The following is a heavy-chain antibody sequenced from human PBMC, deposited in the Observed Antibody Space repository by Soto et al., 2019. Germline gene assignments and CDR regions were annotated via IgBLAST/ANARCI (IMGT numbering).Heavy chain of an antibody. Sequence: GGSLRLSCAASGFTFSSYWMHWVRQAPGKGLVWVSRINNDESSTNYADSVKGRFTSSRDNAKNTLYLQVNSLRVEDTAVYYCARGAYMIRGIINYYFDYWGQGTLVTVSS. J-gene: IGHJ4*02. CDR1: GFTFSSYW. V-gene: IGHV3-74*01. CDR3: ARGAYMIRGIINYYFDY. D-gene: IGHD3-10*01. CDR2: INNDESST.